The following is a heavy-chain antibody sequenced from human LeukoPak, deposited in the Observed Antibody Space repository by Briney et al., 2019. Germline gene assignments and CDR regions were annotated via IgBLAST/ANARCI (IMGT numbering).Heavy chain of an antibody. CDR2: FYSDGTT. J-gene: IGHJ4*02. CDR3: ANHLACGNINCPPFDS. Sequence: GGSLRLSCVVSGFIVNNNYINWVRQAPGKGLEWVSVFYSDGTTYHADSVKGRFTISRDNAKNSLYLQMNSLRAEDTAVYYCANHLACGNINCPPFDSWGQGTLVTVSS. CDR1: GFIVNNNY. V-gene: IGHV3-66*01. D-gene: IGHD2-21*01.